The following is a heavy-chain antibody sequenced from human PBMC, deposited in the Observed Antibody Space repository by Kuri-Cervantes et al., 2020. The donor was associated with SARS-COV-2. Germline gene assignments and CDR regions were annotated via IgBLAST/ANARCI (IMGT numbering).Heavy chain of an antibody. Sequence: SVKVSCKASGGTFSSYAISWVRQAPGQGLEWMGRIIPIFGTANYAQKFQGRVTITADRSTSTAYMELSSLRSEDTAVYYCARGGSSYSSSWFDYYFDYWGQGTLVTVSS. CDR3: ARGGSSYSSSWFDYYFDY. J-gene: IGHJ4*02. D-gene: IGHD6-13*01. CDR1: GGTFSSYA. V-gene: IGHV1-69*06. CDR2: IIPIFGTA.